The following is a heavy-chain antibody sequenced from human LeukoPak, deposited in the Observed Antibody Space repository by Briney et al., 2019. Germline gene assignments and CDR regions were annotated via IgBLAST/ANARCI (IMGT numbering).Heavy chain of an antibody. CDR3: ARGRGSGWYVGAFDI. CDR1: GYTFTSYG. Sequence: ASVKVSCKASGYTFTSYGISWVRQAPGQGLEWMGWISAYNGNTNYAQKFQGRVTMTRDTSISTAYMELSRLRSDDTAVYYCARGRGSGWYVGAFDIWGQGTMVTVSS. D-gene: IGHD6-19*01. V-gene: IGHV1-18*01. CDR2: ISAYNGNT. J-gene: IGHJ3*02.